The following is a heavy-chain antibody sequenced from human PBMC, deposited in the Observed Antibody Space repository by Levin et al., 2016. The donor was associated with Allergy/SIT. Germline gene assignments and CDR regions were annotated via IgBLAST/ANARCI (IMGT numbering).Heavy chain of an antibody. D-gene: IGHD6-13*01. CDR3: ARGYSTFDP. J-gene: IGHJ5*02. V-gene: IGHV4-59*01. Sequence: WIRQPPGKGLEWIGYIYYSGITNYNPSLKSRVTISIDTSKTQFSLKLSSVTAADTAVYYCARGYSTFDPWGQGTLVTVSS. CDR2: IYYSGIT.